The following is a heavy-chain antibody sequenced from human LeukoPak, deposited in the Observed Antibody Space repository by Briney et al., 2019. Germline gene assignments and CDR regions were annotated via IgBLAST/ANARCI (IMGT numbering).Heavy chain of an antibody. CDR3: ARHKRDYYGSGSNYASFDY. D-gene: IGHD3-10*01. V-gene: IGHV4-39*01. Sequence: SETLSLTCSVSGGSITTRSYYWGWIRQPPGKGLEWIGSINYSGSTYYNPSLKSRVTISVDTSKNQFSLKVRSVTAADTAVYFCARHKRDYYGSGSNYASFDYWGQGTLVTVSS. CDR2: INYSGST. CDR1: GGSITTRSYY. J-gene: IGHJ4*02.